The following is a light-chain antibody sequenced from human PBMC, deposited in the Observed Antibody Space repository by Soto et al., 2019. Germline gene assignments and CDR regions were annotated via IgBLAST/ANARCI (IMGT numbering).Light chain of an antibody. J-gene: IGKJ1*01. CDR2: GAS. CDR1: QTVSSSY. V-gene: IGKV3-20*01. CDR3: QQYCQQYGSSPPSWT. Sequence: ETVLTQSPGSLSLSPGERGTLSWRASQTVSSSYSAWYQQKPGQAPRLLIYGASSRATGIPDRFSGSGSGTDFTLTISRLEPEDFAVYYCQQYCQQYGSSPPSWTFGQGTRVEIK.